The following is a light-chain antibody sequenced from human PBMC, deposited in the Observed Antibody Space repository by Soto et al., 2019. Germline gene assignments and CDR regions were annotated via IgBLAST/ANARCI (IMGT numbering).Light chain of an antibody. J-gene: IGLJ1*01. CDR1: SGSIASNY. CDR3: QSYDSSKRAYV. V-gene: IGLV6-57*03. Sequence: NFMLTQPHSVSESPGKTVTISCTRSSGSIASNYVQWYQQRPGSAPTTVIYEDNQRPSGVPDRFSGSIDSSSNSASLAISGLKTEDEADYCCQSYDSSKRAYVLGTGPKVTVL. CDR2: EDN.